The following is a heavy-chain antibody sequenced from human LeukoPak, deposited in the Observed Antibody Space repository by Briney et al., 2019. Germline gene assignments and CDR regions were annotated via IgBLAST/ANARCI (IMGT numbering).Heavy chain of an antibody. D-gene: IGHD1-26*01. Sequence: GGSLRLSCAASGFTFSSYAMTWVRQAPGKGLEWVSVIYSGGGTYYADSVKGRFTISRDNSKNTLYLQMNSLRAEDTAVYYCARAEAGSYFAFDIWGPGTMVTVSS. CDR2: IYSGGGT. CDR1: GFTFSSYA. CDR3: ARAEAGSYFAFDI. J-gene: IGHJ3*02. V-gene: IGHV3-53*01.